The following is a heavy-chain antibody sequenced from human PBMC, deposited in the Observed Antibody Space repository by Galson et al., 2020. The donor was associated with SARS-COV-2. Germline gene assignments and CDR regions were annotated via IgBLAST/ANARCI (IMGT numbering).Heavy chain of an antibody. V-gene: IGHV5-51*01. D-gene: IGHD2-8*01. CDR1: GYSFTSYW. Sequence: GESLKISCKGSGYSFTSYWIAWVRQIPGKGLEWMGIIHPGDSNTKHGPAFQGQVTFSVDRSTNTAYLQWSSLRASDTAMYFCGGQYYKTRGFPESLDISGQGTMVTISS. CDR2: IHPGDSNT. J-gene: IGHJ3*02. CDR3: GGQYYKTRGFPESLDI.